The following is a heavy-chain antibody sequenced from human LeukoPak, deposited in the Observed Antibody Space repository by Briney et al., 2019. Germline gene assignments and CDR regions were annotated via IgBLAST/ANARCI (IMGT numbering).Heavy chain of an antibody. CDR1: GGSFSGYY. CDR2: INHSGST. Sequence: SETLSLTCAVYGGSFSGYYWSWIRQPPGKGLEWIGEINHSGSTNYNPSLKSRVTISVDTSKNQFSLKLSSVTAADTAVYYCATASIMITFGGVIVDDYWGQGTLVTVSS. V-gene: IGHV4-34*01. J-gene: IGHJ4*02. CDR3: ATASIMITFGGVIVDDY. D-gene: IGHD3-16*02.